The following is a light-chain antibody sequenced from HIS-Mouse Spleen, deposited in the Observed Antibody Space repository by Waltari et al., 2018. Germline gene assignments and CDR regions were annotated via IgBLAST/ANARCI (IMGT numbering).Light chain of an antibody. CDR3: CSYAGSSTWV. Sequence: QSALTQPASVSGSPGQSITISCTGTSSDVGSYNLVSWYQQHPGKAPKRMIYEGSTRPSGVSNRFSGSKRGNTASLTISGLQAEDEADYYCCSYAGSSTWVFGGGTKLTVL. V-gene: IGLV2-23*01. J-gene: IGLJ3*02. CDR1: SSDVGSYNL. CDR2: EGS.